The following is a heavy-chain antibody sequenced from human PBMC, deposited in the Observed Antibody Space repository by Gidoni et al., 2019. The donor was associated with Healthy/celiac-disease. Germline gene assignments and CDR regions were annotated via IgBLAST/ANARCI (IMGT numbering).Heavy chain of an antibody. D-gene: IGHD2-2*02. CDR2: INPYSGGT. CDR1: GYTFTGYY. CDR3: TRTIVVVPVAIGGDWFDP. J-gene: IGHJ5*02. Sequence: QAQLVQSGAEVRKLGASVKVSCKAFGYTFTGYYMHWVRQAPGQGLEWMGWINPYSGGTNYAQNFQGRVTMTRDTSISTAYMELTSLRSDDTAVYYCTRTIVVVPVAIGGDWFDPWGQGTLVTVSS. V-gene: IGHV1-2*02.